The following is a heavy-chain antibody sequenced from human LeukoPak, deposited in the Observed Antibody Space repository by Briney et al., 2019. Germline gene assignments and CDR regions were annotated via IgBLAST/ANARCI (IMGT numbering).Heavy chain of an antibody. J-gene: IGHJ6*02. CDR1: GVTVSSYG. Sequence: PGGSLRLSCAASGVTVSSYGMHWVRQAPGKGLEWVAVISYDGSNKYYADSVKGRFTISRDNSKNTLYLQMNSLRAEDTAVYYCAKDLPLGYDSAYGMDVWGQGTTVTVSS. V-gene: IGHV3-30*18. D-gene: IGHD2-2*01. CDR2: ISYDGSNK. CDR3: AKDLPLGYDSAYGMDV.